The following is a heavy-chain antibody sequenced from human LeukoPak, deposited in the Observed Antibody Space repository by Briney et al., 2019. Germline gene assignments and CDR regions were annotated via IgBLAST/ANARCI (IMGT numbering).Heavy chain of an antibody. J-gene: IGHJ4*02. D-gene: IGHD3-10*01. CDR3: ARDFGEFDYFDY. CDR2: IWYDGSKK. CDR1: GFIFSNYG. Sequence: GGSLRLSCEGSGFIFSNYGIHWVRQAPGKGLEWVAVIWYDGSKKCYEDSAKGRFIISRDNSKNMVYLQMNSLRVEDTAVYYCARDFGEFDYFDYWGQGTLVTVSS. V-gene: IGHV3-33*01.